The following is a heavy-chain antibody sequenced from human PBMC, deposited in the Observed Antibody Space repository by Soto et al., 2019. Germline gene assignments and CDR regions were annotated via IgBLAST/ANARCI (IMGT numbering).Heavy chain of an antibody. CDR3: ARTHGDLDY. V-gene: IGHV1-8*01. J-gene: IGHJ4*02. CDR1: GYTFTNYD. CDR2: LNPKSGYT. Sequence: QVQLVQSGAEVKKPGASVKVSCKASGYTFTNYDINWVRQASGQGLEWVGWLNPKSGYTGFAGKFQGRVTMTRNNCISTAYMELSSLTSEDTAVYYCARTHGDLDYWGQGTLVTVSS. D-gene: IGHD4-17*01.